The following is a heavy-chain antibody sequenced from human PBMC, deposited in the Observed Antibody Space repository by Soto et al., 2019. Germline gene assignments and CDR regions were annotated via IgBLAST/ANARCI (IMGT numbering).Heavy chain of an antibody. J-gene: IGHJ4*02. Sequence: PSETLSLTCNVSGDSMTKYYWSWIRQPAGKGLEWIGRIYTSGSTNYNPSLKSRVTVSIDTSNNHFSLNLTSVTGADTAVYYCARGRSHEWELLVQYFDYWGQGTLVTVSS. CDR3: ARGRSHEWELLVQYFDY. D-gene: IGHD1-26*01. CDR1: GDSMTKYY. V-gene: IGHV4-4*07. CDR2: IYTSGST.